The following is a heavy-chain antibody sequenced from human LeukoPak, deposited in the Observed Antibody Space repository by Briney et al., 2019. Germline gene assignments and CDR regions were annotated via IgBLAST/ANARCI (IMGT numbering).Heavy chain of an antibody. J-gene: IGHJ4*02. Sequence: MPGESLRLSCVVSGFTFSSHSVNWLRQAPGKGLEWVLSITTSNYIFYPESVKGRFTISRENAKNSLYLQMTSLRAEDTAVYYCVREQARAGSFDYWGQGTLVTVSS. V-gene: IGHV3-21*01. CDR2: ITTSNYI. CDR3: VREQARAGSFDY. D-gene: IGHD6-19*01. CDR1: GFTFSSHS.